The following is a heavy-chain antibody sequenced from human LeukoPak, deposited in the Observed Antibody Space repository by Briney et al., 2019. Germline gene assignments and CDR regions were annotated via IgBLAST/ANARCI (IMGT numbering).Heavy chain of an antibody. D-gene: IGHD3-9*01. CDR1: GYTFTGYY. Sequence: GASVKVSCKASGYTFTGYYMHWVRQAPGQGLEWMGWINPNSGGTNYAQKFQGRVTMTRDTSISSAYMELSRLRSDDTAVYYCARGAILRYFDWPQTWGQGTLVTVSS. CDR2: INPNSGGT. CDR3: ARGAILRYFDWPQT. V-gene: IGHV1-2*02. J-gene: IGHJ4*02.